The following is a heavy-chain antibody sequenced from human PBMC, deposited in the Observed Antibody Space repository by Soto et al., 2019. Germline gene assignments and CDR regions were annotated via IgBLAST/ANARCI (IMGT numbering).Heavy chain of an antibody. CDR3: ARARTGYSSILDY. J-gene: IGHJ4*02. Sequence: SETLSLTCAVSGGSISSSNWWSWVRQPPGKGLEWIGEIYHSGSTNYNPSLKSRVTISVDKSKNQFSLKLSSVTAADTAVYYCARARTGYSSILDYWGQGTLVTVSS. V-gene: IGHV4-4*02. D-gene: IGHD6-13*01. CDR1: GGSISSSNW. CDR2: IYHSGST.